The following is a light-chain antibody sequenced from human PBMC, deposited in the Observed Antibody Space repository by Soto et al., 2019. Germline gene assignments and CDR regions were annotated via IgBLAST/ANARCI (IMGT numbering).Light chain of an antibody. J-gene: IGKJ1*01. V-gene: IGKV1-5*01. Sequence: IQMTQSPCPLSPSVVDTVTITCRASQSISGWLAWYQQKTGKAPKLLNYEAFRLERGVPSRFSGRGAWKEFTPTITRLQADDFATYYCQEYRCYWTFGQGTKVDIK. CDR2: EAF. CDR1: QSISGW. CDR3: QEYRCYWT.